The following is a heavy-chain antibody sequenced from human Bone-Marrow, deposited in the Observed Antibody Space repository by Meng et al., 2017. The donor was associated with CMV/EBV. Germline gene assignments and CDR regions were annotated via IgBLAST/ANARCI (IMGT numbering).Heavy chain of an antibody. CDR1: GFTFSSYW. CDR3: ARARCGGDCYEAPDY. V-gene: IGHV3-7*01. J-gene: IGHJ4*02. CDR2: IKQDGSEK. D-gene: IGHD2-21*01. Sequence: GESLKISCAASGFTFSSYWMSWVRQAPGKGLEWVANIKQDGSEKYYVDSVKGRFTISRDNAKNSLYLQMNRLRDEDTAVYYCARARCGGDCYEAPDYWGQGTLVTGSS.